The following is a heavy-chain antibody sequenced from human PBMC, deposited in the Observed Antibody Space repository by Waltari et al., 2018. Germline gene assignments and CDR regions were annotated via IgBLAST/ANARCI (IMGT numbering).Heavy chain of an antibody. CDR3: ARPAYSSGWYWDY. Sequence: QVQLQESGPGLVKPSETLSLTCAVSGYSLSSGYYWGWIRQPPGKGLEWFGSIYQSGSTYYNPSLKSRVTISVDTSKNQFSLKLSSVTAADTAVYYCARPAYSSGWYWDYWGQGTLVTVSS. CDR2: IYQSGST. V-gene: IGHV4-38-2*01. CDR1: GYSLSSGYY. J-gene: IGHJ4*02. D-gene: IGHD6-19*01.